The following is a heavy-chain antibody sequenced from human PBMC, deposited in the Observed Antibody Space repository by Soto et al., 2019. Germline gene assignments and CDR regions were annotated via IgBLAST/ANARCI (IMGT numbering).Heavy chain of an antibody. CDR1: GVSISSGGYY. CDR3: ARSSQSTVTTFAY. CDR2: IYYSGST. V-gene: IGHV4-31*03. J-gene: IGHJ4*02. D-gene: IGHD4-17*01. Sequence: QVQLQESGPGLVKPSQTLSLTCTVSGVSISSGGYYWSWIRQHPGKGLEWIGYIYYSGSTYYNPSLNSRVTISVDTSKNQFSLKLSSVTAADTAVYYCARSSQSTVTTFAYLGQGTLVTVAS.